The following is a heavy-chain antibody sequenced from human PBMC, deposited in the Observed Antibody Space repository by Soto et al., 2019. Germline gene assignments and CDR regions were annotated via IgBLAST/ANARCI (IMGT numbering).Heavy chain of an antibody. CDR3: ARCPSGYYFPFDS. D-gene: IGHD3-22*01. Sequence: GASVKVSCKVSGGAFHSSALNWVRQAPGQGLEWMGGIIPMSDSPKYAEEFQGRVTIIADTSTTTAYMEVRSLKSDDTAVYYCARCPSGYYFPFDSWGQGTLVTVPQ. J-gene: IGHJ4*02. CDR1: GGAFHSSA. V-gene: IGHV1-69*06. CDR2: IIPMSDSP.